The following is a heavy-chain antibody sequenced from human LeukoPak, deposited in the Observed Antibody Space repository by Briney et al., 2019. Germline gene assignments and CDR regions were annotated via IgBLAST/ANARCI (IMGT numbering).Heavy chain of an antibody. V-gene: IGHV3-49*04. CDR1: GFTFGDYG. CDR3: ARAEYGGNAGGF. CDR2: IRAKTYGGTP. Sequence: GRSLRLSCTSSGFTFGDYGMSWVRQAPGKGREWVGFIRAKTYGGTPQDAASVKGRFTISRDDSKSIAYLQMNSLKTEDTAVYYCARAEYGGNAGGFWGQGTLVTVSS. D-gene: IGHD4-23*01. J-gene: IGHJ4*02.